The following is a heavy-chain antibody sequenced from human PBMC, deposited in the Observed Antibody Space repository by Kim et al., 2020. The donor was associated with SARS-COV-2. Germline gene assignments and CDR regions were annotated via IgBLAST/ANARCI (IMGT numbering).Heavy chain of an antibody. CDR2: ISSGSSYI. Sequence: GGSLRLSCAASGFTFSSYSMNWVRQAPGKGLEWVSSISSGSSYIYYVDSVKGRFTISRDNAKNSLYLPMNSLRAEDTAVYYCARDPPRNDYGEKRDYWGQGTLVTVSS. D-gene: IGHD4-17*01. CDR3: ARDPPRNDYGEKRDY. V-gene: IGHV3-21*01. CDR1: GFTFSSYS. J-gene: IGHJ4*02.